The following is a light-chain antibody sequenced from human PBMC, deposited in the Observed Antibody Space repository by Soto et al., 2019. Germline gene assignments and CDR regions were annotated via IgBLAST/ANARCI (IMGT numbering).Light chain of an antibody. V-gene: IGKV1-33*01. CDR2: DAS. Sequence: DIQMTQSPSSLSASVGDRVSITCQASQDISNHLNWYQHKPGKAPKILIYDASNLEKGVPSKFSGSGSGTDFTFTISSLQAEDVATFYCKQYDNLLPLTFGGGTKVEIK. J-gene: IGKJ4*01. CDR3: KQYDNLLPLT. CDR1: QDISNH.